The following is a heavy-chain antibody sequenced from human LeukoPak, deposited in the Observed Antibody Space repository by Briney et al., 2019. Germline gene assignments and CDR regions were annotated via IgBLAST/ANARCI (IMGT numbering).Heavy chain of an antibody. J-gene: IGHJ6*03. CDR1: GYTFTSYG. CDR2: ISAYNGNT. D-gene: IGHD2-8*01. Sequence: ASVKVSCKASGYTFTSYGISWVRQAPGQGLEWMGWISAYNGNTNYAQKLQGRVTMTTDTSTSTAYKELRSLRSDDTAVYYCARVMGGYYYYMDVWGKGTTVTVSS. V-gene: IGHV1-18*01. CDR3: ARVMGGYYYYMDV.